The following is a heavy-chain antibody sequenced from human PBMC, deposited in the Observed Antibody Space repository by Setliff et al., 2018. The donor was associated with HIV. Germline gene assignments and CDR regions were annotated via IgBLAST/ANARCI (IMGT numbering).Heavy chain of an antibody. J-gene: IGHJ4*02. V-gene: IGHV1-46*01. CDR1: SHPTSYY. CDR2: INPSGGLT. CDR3: ATGHYASDSYYAIDH. D-gene: IGHD3-10*01. Sequence: ASVKVSCKPYSHPTSYYMHWVRQVPGIGLQWMGVINPSGGLTDYPQKFRGRVTMTRDTSTNTVYMQLSSLTSEDTAVYYCATGHYASDSYYAIDHWGQGTRGTVSS.